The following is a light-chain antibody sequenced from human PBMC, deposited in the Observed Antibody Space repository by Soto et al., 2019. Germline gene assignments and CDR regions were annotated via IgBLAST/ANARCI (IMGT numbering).Light chain of an antibody. CDR2: GAS. Sequence: EIVLTQSPGTLSLSPWERATLSCRASQSVTSSYLAWWQQKPGQAPRLLIYGASSRATGTPARFSGSGSGTDFTLTISSLEPEDFAVYYCQQRSNWPPITFGQGTRLEIK. CDR3: QQRSNWPPIT. J-gene: IGKJ5*01. V-gene: IGKV3D-20*02. CDR1: QSVTSSY.